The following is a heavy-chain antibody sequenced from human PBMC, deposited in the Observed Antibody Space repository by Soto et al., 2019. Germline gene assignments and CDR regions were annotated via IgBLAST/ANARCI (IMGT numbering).Heavy chain of an antibody. CDR1: GLTFSRFG. CDR2: IWYDGSNK. J-gene: IGHJ4*02. D-gene: IGHD6-19*01. V-gene: IGHV3-30*02. CDR3: AKDRRAVAGTWVPFDY. Sequence: GGSLRLSCAASGLTFSRFGMHWVRQAPGKGLEWVAFIWYDGSNKYYADSVKGRFTISRDNSKNTLYLQMNSLRAEDTAVYYCAKDRRAVAGTWVPFDYWGQGTLVTVSS.